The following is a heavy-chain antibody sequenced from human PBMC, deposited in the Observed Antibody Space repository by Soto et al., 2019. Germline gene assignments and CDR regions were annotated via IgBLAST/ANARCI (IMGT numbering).Heavy chain of an antibody. CDR1: GYTFTSYG. D-gene: IGHD5-18*01. CDR3: ARGGFDTAMAECYYYYYYMDV. V-gene: IGHV1-18*01. Sequence: QVQLVQSGAEVKKPGASVKVSCKASGYTFTSYGITWVRQAPGQGLEWMGWISAYNGNTNSAQRLQGRVTMTTDTATSTAYMELRSLRSDDTDVYYCARGGFDTAMAECYYYYYYMDVWGRGTTVTVSS. J-gene: IGHJ6*03. CDR2: ISAYNGNT.